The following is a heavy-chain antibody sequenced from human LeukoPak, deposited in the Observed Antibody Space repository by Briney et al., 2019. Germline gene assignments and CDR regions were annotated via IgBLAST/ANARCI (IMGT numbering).Heavy chain of an antibody. J-gene: IGHJ6*03. V-gene: IGHV3-23*01. CDR3: AKRVDYYYYMDV. CDR2: ISGSGGST. Sequence: PGGPLRLSCAASGFTFSSYAMSWVRQAPGKGLEWVTAISGSGGSTYYADSVKGRFTISRDNSKNTLYLQMNSLRAEDTAVYYCAKRVDYYYYMDVWGKGTTVTVSS. CDR1: GFTFSSYA.